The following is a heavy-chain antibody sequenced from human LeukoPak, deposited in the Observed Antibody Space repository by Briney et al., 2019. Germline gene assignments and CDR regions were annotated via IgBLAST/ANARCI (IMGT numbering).Heavy chain of an antibody. J-gene: IGHJ6*01. CDR2: IDPSDSYT. V-gene: IGHV5-10-1*01. CDR1: GYSFTSYW. Sequence: GESLKISCKGSGYSFTSYWISWVRQMPGKGLEWMGRIDPSDSYTNYSPSFQGHVTISADKSISTAYLQWSSLKASDTAMCYCATDNYVYGMDVWGQGTTVSDSS. D-gene: IGHD1-1*01. CDR3: ATDNYVYGMDV.